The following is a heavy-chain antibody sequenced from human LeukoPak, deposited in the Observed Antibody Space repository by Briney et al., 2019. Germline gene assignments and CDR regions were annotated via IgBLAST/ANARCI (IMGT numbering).Heavy chain of an antibody. CDR2: IYYSGST. CDR3: ARKTPYCSSTSCYHWFDP. V-gene: IGHV4-30-4*01. D-gene: IGHD2-2*01. J-gene: IGHJ5*02. Sequence: SETLSLTCTVSGGSISSGDYYWSWIRQPPGKGLGWIGYIYYSGSTYYNPSLKSRVTISVDASKNQFSLKLSSVTAADTAVYYCARKTPYCSSTSCYHWFDPWGQGTLVTVSS. CDR1: GGSISSGDYY.